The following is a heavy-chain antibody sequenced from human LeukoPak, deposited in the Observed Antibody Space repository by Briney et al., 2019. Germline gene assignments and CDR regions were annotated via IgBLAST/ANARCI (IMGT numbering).Heavy chain of an antibody. CDR2: IYPGDSGT. J-gene: IGHJ4*02. Sequence: GESLKISCKGSGYSFTSYWIGWVRQMPGKGLEWMGIIYPGDSGTRYSPSFQGQVTISADKSISTAYLQWSGLKASDTAMYYCARGPYRYSGWMMYYFDYWGQGTLVTVSS. CDR3: ARGPYRYSGWMMYYFDY. D-gene: IGHD6-19*01. V-gene: IGHV5-51*01. CDR1: GYSFTSYW.